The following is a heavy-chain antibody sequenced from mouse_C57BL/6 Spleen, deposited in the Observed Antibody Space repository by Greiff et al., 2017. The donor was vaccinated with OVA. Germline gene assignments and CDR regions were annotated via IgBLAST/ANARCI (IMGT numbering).Heavy chain of an antibody. D-gene: IGHD4-1*01. Sequence: QVQLQQSGAELMKPGASVKLSCKATGYTFTGYWIEWVKQRPGHGLEWIGEILPGSGPPHYHEKFKGKATFTADTSSNTAYMQRSSLTTEDSAIYYCARVTGTGDWGQGTTLTVSS. J-gene: IGHJ2*01. CDR3: ARVTGTGD. CDR2: ILPGSGPP. V-gene: IGHV1-9*01. CDR1: GYTFTGYW.